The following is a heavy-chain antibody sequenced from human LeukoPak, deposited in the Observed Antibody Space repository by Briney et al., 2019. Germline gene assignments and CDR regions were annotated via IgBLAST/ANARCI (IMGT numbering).Heavy chain of an antibody. CDR1: GYTFTGYY. D-gene: IGHD5-12*01. CDR3: ARDQGYSGYVWFDP. V-gene: IGHV1-2*02. J-gene: IGHJ5*02. Sequence: GASVKVSCKAPGYTFTGYYMHWVRQAPGQGLEWMGWINPNSGGTNYAQKFQGRVTMTRDTSISTAYMELSRLRSDDTAVYYCARDQGYSGYVWFDPWGQGTLVTVSS. CDR2: INPNSGGT.